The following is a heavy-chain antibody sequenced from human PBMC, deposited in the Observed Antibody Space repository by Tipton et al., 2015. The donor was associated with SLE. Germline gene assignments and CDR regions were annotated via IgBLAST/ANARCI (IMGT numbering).Heavy chain of an antibody. D-gene: IGHD6-19*01. CDR1: GGSISSYY. CDR3: ARGGSGSPYNWFDP. V-gene: IGHV4-4*07. Sequence: TLSLTCTVSGGSISSYYWSWIRQPAGKGLEWIGRIHTSGSTNYNPSLKSRVTMSVDTSKNQFSLKLSSVTAADTAVYYCARGGSGSPYNWFDPWGQGTLVTVSS. J-gene: IGHJ5*02. CDR2: IHTSGST.